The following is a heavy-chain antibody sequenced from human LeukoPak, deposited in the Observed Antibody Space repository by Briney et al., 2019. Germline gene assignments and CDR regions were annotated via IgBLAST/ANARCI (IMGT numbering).Heavy chain of an antibody. V-gene: IGHV3-33*06. J-gene: IGHJ3*02. CDR1: GFTFSIYG. D-gene: IGHD1-26*01. Sequence: GGSLRLSCAASGFTFSIYGMHWVRQAPGKGLEWVAVIWYDGSNKYYADSVKGRFTISRDNSKNTLYLQMNSLRAEDTAVYYCAKVISLGGSYAGDAFDIWGQGTMVTVSS. CDR2: IWYDGSNK. CDR3: AKVISLGGSYAGDAFDI.